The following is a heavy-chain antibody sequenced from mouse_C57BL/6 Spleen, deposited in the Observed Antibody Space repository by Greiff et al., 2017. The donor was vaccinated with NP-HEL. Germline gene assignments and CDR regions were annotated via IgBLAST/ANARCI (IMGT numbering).Heavy chain of an antibody. Sequence: QVQLKQPGAELVRPGTSVKLSCKASGYTFTSYWMHWVKQRPGQGLEWIGVIDPSDSYTNYNQKFKGKATLTVDTSSSTAYMQLSSLTSEDSAVYYCAREITTVDYAMDYWGQGTSVTVSS. V-gene: IGHV1-59*01. J-gene: IGHJ4*01. D-gene: IGHD1-1*01. CDR3: AREITTVDYAMDY. CDR2: IDPSDSYT. CDR1: GYTFTSYW.